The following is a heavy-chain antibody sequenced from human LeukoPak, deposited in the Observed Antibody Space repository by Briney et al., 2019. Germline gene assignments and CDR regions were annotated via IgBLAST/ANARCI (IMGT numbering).Heavy chain of an antibody. CDR1: GYSFTSYW. Sequence: GESLKISCKGSGYSFTSYWIGWVRQMPGKGLEWMGIIYPGDSDTRYSPSFQGQVTISADKSISTAYLQWSSLKASDTAIYYCARSALAAAATSWFDPWGQGTLVTVSS. J-gene: IGHJ5*02. CDR3: ARSALAAAATSWFDP. D-gene: IGHD6-13*01. V-gene: IGHV5-51*01. CDR2: IYPGDSDT.